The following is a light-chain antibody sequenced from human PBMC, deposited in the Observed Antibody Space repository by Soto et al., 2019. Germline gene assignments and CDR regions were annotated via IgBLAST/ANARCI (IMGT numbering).Light chain of an antibody. CDR2: EVS. V-gene: IGLV2-14*01. Sequence: QSSLTIPASLSGSPGQSITISCTGTSSEAGGYNYVSWYQQHPGKAPKVMIYEVSNRPSGVSNRFSGSKSGNSASLTISGLQAEDEADYYCSSYRSIGTLVFGTGTKVTVL. CDR1: SSEAGGYNY. J-gene: IGLJ1*01. CDR3: SSYRSIGTLV.